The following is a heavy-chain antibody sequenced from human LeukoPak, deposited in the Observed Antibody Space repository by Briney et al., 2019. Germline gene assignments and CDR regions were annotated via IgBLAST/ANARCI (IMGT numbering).Heavy chain of an antibody. Sequence: GGSLRLSCVVSGFTFDDYAMTWVRQAPGKGLEWVSLISWDGGSTYYADSVKGRFTISRDNSKNSLYLQMNSLRTEDTALYYCASTMVRGVIKYYFDYWGQGTLVTVSS. V-gene: IGHV3-43*01. J-gene: IGHJ4*02. CDR2: ISWDGGST. CDR1: GFTFDDYA. CDR3: ASTMVRGVIKYYFDY. D-gene: IGHD3-10*01.